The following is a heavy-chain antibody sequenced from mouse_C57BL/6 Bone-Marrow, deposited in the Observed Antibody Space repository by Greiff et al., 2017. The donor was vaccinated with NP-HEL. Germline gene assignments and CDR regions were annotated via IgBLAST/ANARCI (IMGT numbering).Heavy chain of an antibody. CDR3: ARDAGLDYDGTWFAY. J-gene: IGHJ3*01. V-gene: IGHV7-1*01. CDR2: SRNKANDYTT. D-gene: IGHD2-4*01. CDR1: GFTFSDFY. Sequence: EVMLVESGGGLVQSGRSLRLSCATSGFTFSDFYMEWVRQAPGKGLEWIAASRNKANDYTTEYSASVKGRFIVSRDTSQSILYLQMNALRAEDTAIYYCARDAGLDYDGTWFAYWGQGTLVTVSA.